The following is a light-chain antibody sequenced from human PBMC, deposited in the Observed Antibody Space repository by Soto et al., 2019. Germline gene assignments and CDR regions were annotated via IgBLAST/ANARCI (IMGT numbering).Light chain of an antibody. V-gene: IGKV1-9*01. CDR3: QQLNSYPIT. Sequence: DIQLTQSPSFLSASVGDRVTITCRASQGISSYLAWYQQKPGKAPKLLIYAASTLQSGVPSRFSGSGSWTEFTLTISSLQPEDFATYCCQQLNSYPITFGQGTRLEIK. CDR1: QGISSY. CDR2: AAS. J-gene: IGKJ5*01.